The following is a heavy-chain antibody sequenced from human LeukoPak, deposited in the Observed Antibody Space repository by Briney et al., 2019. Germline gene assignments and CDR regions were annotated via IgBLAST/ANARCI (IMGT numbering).Heavy chain of an antibody. Sequence: PGGSLRLSCAASGFTFSSYSMNWVRQAPGKGLEWVSAISGSGGSTYYADSVKGRFTISRDNSKNTLYLQMNSLRAEDTAVYYCANDRVWFGELGDDYWGQGTLVTVSS. D-gene: IGHD3-10*01. CDR1: GFTFSSYS. J-gene: IGHJ4*02. V-gene: IGHV3-23*01. CDR3: ANDRVWFGELGDDY. CDR2: ISGSGGST.